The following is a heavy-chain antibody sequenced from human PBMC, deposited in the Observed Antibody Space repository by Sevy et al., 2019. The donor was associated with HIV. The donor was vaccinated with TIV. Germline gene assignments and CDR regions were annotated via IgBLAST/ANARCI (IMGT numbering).Heavy chain of an antibody. V-gene: IGHV1-18*01. D-gene: IGHD6-13*01. J-gene: IGHJ4*02. CDR2: ISGFNGNT. CDR1: SYIFSNYG. CDR3: ARGYSSTYYGSVAY. Sequence: ASVKVSCKASSYIFSNYGITWVRQAPGQGLEWVGWISGFNGNTKYAQKFQGRVTVTTHTSTTTVYMELRSLRSDDTAVYYCARGYSSTYYGSVAYWGQGTLVTVSS.